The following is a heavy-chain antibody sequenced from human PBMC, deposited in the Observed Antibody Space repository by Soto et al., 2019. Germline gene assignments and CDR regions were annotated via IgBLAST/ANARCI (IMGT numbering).Heavy chain of an antibody. J-gene: IGHJ6*02. Sequence: PGESLKISCKGSGYSFTNYWIGWVRQMPGKGLEWMGIIYPGDSDTRYSPSFQGQVTISADKSISTAYLQWSSLKASDTAMYYCARHGLIVGATTVYYYYGMDVWGQGTTVTVSS. CDR3: ARHGLIVGATTVYYYYGMDV. CDR2: IYPGDSDT. CDR1: GYSFTNYW. D-gene: IGHD1-26*01. V-gene: IGHV5-51*01.